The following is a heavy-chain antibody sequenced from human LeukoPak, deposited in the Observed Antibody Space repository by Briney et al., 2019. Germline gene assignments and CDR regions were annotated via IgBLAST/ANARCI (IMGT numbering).Heavy chain of an antibody. CDR1: GFTFSSYS. CDR2: ISSSSSYI. J-gene: IGHJ6*02. V-gene: IGHV3-21*01. D-gene: IGHD1-1*01. Sequence: GGSLRLSCAASGFTFSSYSMNWVRQAPGKGLEWGSSISSSSSYIYYADSVKGRFTISRDNAKNSLYLQMNSLRAEDTAVYYCARDHGIPYYYGMDVWGQGTTVTVSS. CDR3: ARDHGIPYYYGMDV.